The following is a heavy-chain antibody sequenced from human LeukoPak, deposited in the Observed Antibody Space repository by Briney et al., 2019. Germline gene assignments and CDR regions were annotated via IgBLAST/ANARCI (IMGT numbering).Heavy chain of an antibody. CDR1: GGTFSSYA. CDR2: IIPIFGTA. D-gene: IGHD5-18*01. V-gene: IGHV1-69*13. Sequence: SVKVSCKASGGTFSSYAISWVRQAPGQGLEWMGGIIPIFGTANYAQKFQGRVTITADESTSTAYMGLSSLRSEDTAVYYCARGGGYSYGFQIDYWGQGTLVTVSS. CDR3: ARGGGYSYGFQIDY. J-gene: IGHJ4*02.